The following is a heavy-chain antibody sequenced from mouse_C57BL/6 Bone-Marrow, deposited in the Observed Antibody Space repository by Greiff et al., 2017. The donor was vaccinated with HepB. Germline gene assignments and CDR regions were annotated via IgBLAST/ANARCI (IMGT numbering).Heavy chain of an antibody. CDR1: GYTFTSYW. J-gene: IGHJ4*01. V-gene: IGHV1-64*01. D-gene: IGHD2-3*01. CDR3: ARRRYGYYFDAMGY. CDR2: IHPNSGST. Sequence: QVQLQQPGAELVKPGASVKLSCKASGYTFTSYWMHWVKQRPGQGLEWIGMIHPNSGSTNYNEKFKSKATLTVDKSSSTAYMQLSSLTSEDSAVYCCARRRYGYYFDAMGYWGQGASVTVSS.